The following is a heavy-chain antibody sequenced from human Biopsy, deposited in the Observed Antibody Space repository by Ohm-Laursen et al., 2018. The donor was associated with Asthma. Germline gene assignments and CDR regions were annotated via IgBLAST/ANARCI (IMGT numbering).Heavy chain of an antibody. Sequence: LRLSCAASGFTFRHYALHWVRQPPGKGLEWIGEIDQSGYTNYNPSLKSRVTISADTSKNQFHLNLSSVTAADTAVYFCARAAITGIRGWFDPWGQGTQVTVSS. CDR2: IDQSGYT. CDR3: ARAAITGIRGWFDP. CDR1: GFTFRHYA. J-gene: IGHJ5*02. V-gene: IGHV4-34*01. D-gene: IGHD1-20*01.